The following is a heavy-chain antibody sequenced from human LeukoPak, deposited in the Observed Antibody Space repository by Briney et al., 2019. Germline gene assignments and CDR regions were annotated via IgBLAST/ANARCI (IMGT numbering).Heavy chain of an antibody. J-gene: IGHJ4*02. CDR3: AKAVKGANYFDY. Sequence: GGSLRLSCAASGFTFITYAMSWVRQAPGKGLEWVSAISGSGGSTYYADSVKGRFTIPRDDSKNTLYLQMNSLRAEDTAVYYCAKAVKGANYFDYWGQGTLVTVSS. CDR1: GFTFITYA. V-gene: IGHV3-23*01. D-gene: IGHD4-11*01. CDR2: ISGSGGST.